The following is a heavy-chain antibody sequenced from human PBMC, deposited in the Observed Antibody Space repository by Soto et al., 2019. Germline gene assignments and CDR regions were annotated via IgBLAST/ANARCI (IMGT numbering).Heavy chain of an antibody. CDR2: INPSGGST. CDR3: ARSVVVITSDAFDI. V-gene: IGHV1-46*01. CDR1: VCSFTSYY. Sequence: SVKVSCKASVCSFTSYYMHWVRQAPGQGLEWMGIINPSGGSTSYAQKFQGRVTMTRDTSTSTVYMELSSLRSEDTAVYYCARSVVVITSDAFDIWGQGTMVTVSS. J-gene: IGHJ3*02. D-gene: IGHD3-22*01.